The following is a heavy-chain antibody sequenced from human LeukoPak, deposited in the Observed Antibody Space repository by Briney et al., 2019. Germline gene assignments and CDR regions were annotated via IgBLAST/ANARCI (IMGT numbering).Heavy chain of an antibody. V-gene: IGHV1-24*01. CDR1: GYTLTELS. CDR2: FDPEDGET. CDR3: ATSSIYSVWFDP. Sequence: ASVKVSCKVSGYTLTELSMHWVRQAPGKGLEWMGGFDPEDGETIYARKFQGRVTMTEDTSTDTAYMELSSLRSEDTAVYYCATSSIYSVWFDPWGQGTLVTVSS. J-gene: IGHJ5*02. D-gene: IGHD4-11*01.